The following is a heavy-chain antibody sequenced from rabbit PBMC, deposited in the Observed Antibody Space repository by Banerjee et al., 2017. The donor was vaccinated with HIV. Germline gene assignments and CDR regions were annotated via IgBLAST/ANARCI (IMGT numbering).Heavy chain of an antibody. CDR3: ARGDTNGDVVYGFGL. CDR1: GFSFSSGYW. D-gene: IGHD2-1*01. J-gene: IGHJ4*01. Sequence: QEQLEESGGDLVKPEGSLTLTCTASGFSFSSGYWICWVRQAPGKGLELIACIASGSSGSTHYASWAKGRFTISKTSSTTVTLQMTSLTAADTATYFCARGDTNGDVVYGFGLWGPGTLVTVS. CDR2: IASGSSGST. V-gene: IGHV1S45*01.